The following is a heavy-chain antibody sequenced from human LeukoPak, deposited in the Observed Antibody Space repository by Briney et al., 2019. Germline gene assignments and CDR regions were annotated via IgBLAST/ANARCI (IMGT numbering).Heavy chain of an antibody. CDR3: ARGPGDSSGWYHFDY. J-gene: IGHJ4*02. CDR2: IYYSGST. CDR1: GGSISSYY. D-gene: IGHD6-19*01. Sequence: KPSETLSLTCTVSGGSISSYYWSWIRQPPGKGLEWIGYIYYSGSTNYNPSLKSRVTISVDTSKNQFSLKLSSVTAADTAVYYCARGPGDSSGWYHFDYWGQGTLVTVSS. V-gene: IGHV4-59*01.